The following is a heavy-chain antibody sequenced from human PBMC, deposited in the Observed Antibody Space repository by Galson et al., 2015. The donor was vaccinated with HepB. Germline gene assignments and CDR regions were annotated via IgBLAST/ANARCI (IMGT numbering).Heavy chain of an antibody. J-gene: IGHJ4*02. CDR1: GFTFSSYS. D-gene: IGHD1-26*01. V-gene: IGHV3-21*01. CDR2: IGSSSSYI. Sequence: SLRLSCAASGFTFSSYSMNWVRQAPGKGLEWVSSIGSSSSYIYYADSVKGRFTISRDNAKNSLYLQMNSLRAEDTAVYYCARDSAATPPQYYFDYWGQGTLVTVSS. CDR3: ARDSAATPPQYYFDY.